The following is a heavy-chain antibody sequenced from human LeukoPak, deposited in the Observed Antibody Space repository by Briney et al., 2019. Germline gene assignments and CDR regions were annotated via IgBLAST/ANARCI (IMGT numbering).Heavy chain of an antibody. J-gene: IGHJ4*02. CDR2: IYFGGTT. Sequence: GGSLRLSCAASGFTVSSNYMTWVRQAPGQGLEWVSVIYFGGTTYYADSVTGRFTISRDNSKNTVYLQMNSLRVEDTAVYYCARGGGVYVYWGQGTLVTVSS. CDR3: ARGGGVYVY. CDR1: GFTVSSNY. V-gene: IGHV3-53*01. D-gene: IGHD5/OR15-5a*01.